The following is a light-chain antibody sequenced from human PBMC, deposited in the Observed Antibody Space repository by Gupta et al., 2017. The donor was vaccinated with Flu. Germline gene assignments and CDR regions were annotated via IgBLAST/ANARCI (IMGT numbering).Light chain of an antibody. J-gene: IGKJ2*03. V-gene: IGKV3-20*01. CDR3: QQYGSSLYS. Sequence: EIVLTQSPGTLSLSPGERATLSCRASQSVSSSYLSCYQQKPGQAPTLLIYGASSRATGTPDRFSGSGSGTDFTLTISRLEPEDFAVYYCQQYGSSLYSFGQGTKLEIK. CDR2: GAS. CDR1: QSVSSSY.